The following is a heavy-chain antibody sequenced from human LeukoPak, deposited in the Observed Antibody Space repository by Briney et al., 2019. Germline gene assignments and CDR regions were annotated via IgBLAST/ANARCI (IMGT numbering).Heavy chain of an antibody. Sequence: GGSLRLSCAASGFTFSSYEMNWVRQAPGKGLEWVSYISSSGSTIYYADSVKGRFTISRDNAKNSLYLQMNSLRAEDTAVYYCALHEYYLGGDYWGQGTLVTVSS. D-gene: IGHD3-16*01. CDR1: GFTFSSYE. CDR2: ISSSGSTI. CDR3: ALHEYYLGGDY. J-gene: IGHJ4*02. V-gene: IGHV3-48*03.